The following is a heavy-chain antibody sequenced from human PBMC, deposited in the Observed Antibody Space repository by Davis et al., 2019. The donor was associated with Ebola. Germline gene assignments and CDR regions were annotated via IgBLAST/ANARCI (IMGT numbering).Heavy chain of an antibody. CDR2: ISPSTNSI. J-gene: IGHJ4*02. D-gene: IGHD1-26*01. CDR3: ARGEAL. V-gene: IGHV3-48*02. Sequence: PGGSLRLSCAASGFIFSSYSMNWVRQAPGKGLEWVSFISPSTNSINYADSVKGRFTISRDNAKNSLFLQMNSLRDEDTAVYYCARGEALWGQGSLVTVSS. CDR1: GFIFSSYS.